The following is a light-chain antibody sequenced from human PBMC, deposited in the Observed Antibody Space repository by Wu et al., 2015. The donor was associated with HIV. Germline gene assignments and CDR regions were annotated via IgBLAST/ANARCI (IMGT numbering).Light chain of an antibody. CDR2: GAS. CDR3: QQYNKWPPFT. Sequence: EIVMTQSPVTLSVSPGEGATLSCRASQSVSDNLAWYQQKPGQAPRLLIYGASTRSTGIPARFSGSGSGTEFALTISSLQSEDFAVYYCQQYNKWPPFTFGPWDHSGN. J-gene: IGKJ3*01. V-gene: IGKV3-15*01. CDR1: QSVSDN.